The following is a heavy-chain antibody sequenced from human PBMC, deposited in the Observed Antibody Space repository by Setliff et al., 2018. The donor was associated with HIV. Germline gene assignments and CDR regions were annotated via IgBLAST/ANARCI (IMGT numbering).Heavy chain of an antibody. V-gene: IGHV3-66*02. CDR2: IYSGGTT. CDR3: ARLRLFSSALDY. J-gene: IGHJ4*02. Sequence: PGGSLRLSCAASGFSVSNYYMAWVRQAPGKGLEWVSTIYSGGTTYHADSVKGRFTLSRDNSKNTLFLQMNSLRPEDTAVFYCARLRLFSSALDYWGQGTLVTAPQ. D-gene: IGHD2-2*01. CDR1: GFSVSNYY.